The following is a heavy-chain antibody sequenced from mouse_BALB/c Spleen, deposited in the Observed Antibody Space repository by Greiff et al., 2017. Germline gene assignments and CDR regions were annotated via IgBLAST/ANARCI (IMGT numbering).Heavy chain of an antibody. V-gene: IGHV1-52*01. D-gene: IGHD1-1*01. CDR3: ARRGVVAPGDAMDY. CDR2: IDPYDSET. Sequence: VQLQQPGAELVRPGASVKLSCKASGYTFTSYWMSWVKQRPEQGLEWIGRIDPYDSETHYNQKFKDKAILTVDKSSSTAYMQLSSLTSEDSAVYYCARRGVVAPGDAMDYWGQGTSVTVSS. CDR1: GYTFTSYW. J-gene: IGHJ4*01.